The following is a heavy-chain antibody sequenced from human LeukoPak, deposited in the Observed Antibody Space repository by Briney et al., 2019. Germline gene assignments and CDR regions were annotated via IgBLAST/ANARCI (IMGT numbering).Heavy chain of an antibody. CDR3: ARRPGQYYYYYGMDV. V-gene: IGHV4-34*01. CDR2: INHSGST. Sequence: SSETLSLTCAVYGGSFSGYYWSWIRQPPGKGLEWIGEINHSGSTNYNPSLKGRVTISVDTSKNQFSLNLSSVTAADTAVYYCARRPGQYYYYYGMDVWGQGTTVTVSS. CDR1: GGSFSGYY. D-gene: IGHD6-6*01. J-gene: IGHJ6*02.